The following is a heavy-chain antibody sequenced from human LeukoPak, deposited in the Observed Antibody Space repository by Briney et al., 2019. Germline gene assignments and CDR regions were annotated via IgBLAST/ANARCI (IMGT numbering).Heavy chain of an antibody. D-gene: IGHD6-13*01. V-gene: IGHV3-30-3*01. CDR2: ISYDGSNK. J-gene: IGHJ4*02. Sequence: GGSLRLSCAASGFTFSSYAMHWVRQAPGKGLEWVAVISYDGSNKYYADSVKGRFTISRDNSKNTLYLQMNSLRAEDTAVYYCAKVVPSSSWSLDYWGQGTLVTVSS. CDR1: GFTFSSYA. CDR3: AKVVPSSSWSLDY.